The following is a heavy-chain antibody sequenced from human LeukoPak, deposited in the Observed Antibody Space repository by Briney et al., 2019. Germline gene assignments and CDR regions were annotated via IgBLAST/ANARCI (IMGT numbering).Heavy chain of an antibody. CDR3: ARSTRAGGGWYIYAFDI. CDR2: ISSSGSTI. V-gene: IGHV3-48*03. D-gene: IGHD6-19*01. J-gene: IGHJ3*02. CDR1: GFTFSSYE. Sequence: PGWSLRLSCAASGFTFSSYEMNWVRQAPGKGLEWVSYISSSGSTIYYADSVKGRFTISRDNAKNSLYLQMNSLRAEDTAVYYCARSTRAGGGWYIYAFDIWGQGTMVTVSS.